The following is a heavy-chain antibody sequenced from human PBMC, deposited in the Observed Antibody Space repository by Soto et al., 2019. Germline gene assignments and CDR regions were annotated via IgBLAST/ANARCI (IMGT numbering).Heavy chain of an antibody. V-gene: IGHV3-30-3*01. CDR2: ISYDGSNE. J-gene: IGHJ6*02. CDR1: GFTFSSYA. D-gene: IGHD6-13*01. Sequence: GGSLRLSCAASGFTFSSYALHWVRQAPGRGLEWVALISYDGSNEYYVDSVKGRFTISRDNSKHTLCLQMNSLRPEDTAVYYCARDLSDSSTWHDDHYHSYGLDVWGQGTQVTVSS. CDR3: ARDLSDSSTWHDDHYHSYGLDV.